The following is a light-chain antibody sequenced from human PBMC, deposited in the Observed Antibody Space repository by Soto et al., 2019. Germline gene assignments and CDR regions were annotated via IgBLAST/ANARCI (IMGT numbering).Light chain of an antibody. CDR3: QQYDNLPT. CDR1: QDISNY. Sequence: IHMTLSPSSLSASVGYRVTIICQASQDISNYLNWYQQKPGKAPKLLIYDASNLETGVPSRFSGSGSGTDFTFTISSLQPEDIATYYCQQYDNLPTFGQGTRLEIK. V-gene: IGKV1-33*01. CDR2: DAS. J-gene: IGKJ5*01.